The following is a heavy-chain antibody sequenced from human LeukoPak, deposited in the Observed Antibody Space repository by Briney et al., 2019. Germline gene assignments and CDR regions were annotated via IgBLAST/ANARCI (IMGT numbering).Heavy chain of an antibody. CDR3: AGSSPSLGYYGMDV. J-gene: IGHJ6*02. D-gene: IGHD6-6*01. CDR2: ISYDGSNK. Sequence: GGSLRHSCAASGFTFSSYGMHWVRQAPGKGLEWVAVISYDGSNKYYADSVKGRFTISRDNSKNTLYLQMNSLRAEDTAVYYCAGSSPSLGYYGMDVWGQGTTVTVSS. CDR1: GFTFSSYG. V-gene: IGHV3-30*03.